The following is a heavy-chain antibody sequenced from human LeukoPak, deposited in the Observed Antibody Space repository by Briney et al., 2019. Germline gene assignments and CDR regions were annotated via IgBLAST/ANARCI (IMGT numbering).Heavy chain of an antibody. Sequence: GGSLRLSCAASGFTVSSNYMSWVRQAPGKGLEWVSVIYSGGGTYYADSVKGRFTISRDNSKNTLYLQMNSLRAEDTAVYYCEFVGATALIYFDYWGQGTLVTVSS. J-gene: IGHJ4*02. V-gene: IGHV3-66*02. CDR1: GFTVSSNY. CDR2: IYSGGGT. CDR3: EFVGATALIYFDY. D-gene: IGHD1-26*01.